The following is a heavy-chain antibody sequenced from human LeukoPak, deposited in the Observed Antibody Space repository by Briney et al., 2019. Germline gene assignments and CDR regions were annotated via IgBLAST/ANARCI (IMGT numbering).Heavy chain of an antibody. V-gene: IGHV4-59*01. CDR2: VYYNGSA. Sequence: SGTLSLTCTVSGDSINYYYWSWIRQSPGKGLEWIGYVYYNGSAKYNPPLKSRVTISVDMSKNQFSLKVSSVTAADTAIYYCARKGGYFDYWGQGTLVTVSS. J-gene: IGHJ4*02. D-gene: IGHD2-15*01. CDR1: GDSINYYY. CDR3: ARKGGYFDY.